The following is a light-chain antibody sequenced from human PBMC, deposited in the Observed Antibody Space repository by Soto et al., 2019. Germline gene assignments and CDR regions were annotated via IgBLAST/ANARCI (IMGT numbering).Light chain of an antibody. CDR3: QHYGSSLWT. Sequence: EIVLTQSPGTLSLSPGERATLSCRASQSVSSSYLAWYQQKPGRAPRLLIYGASSRATGIPDRFSGSGSGTDFTLTISRLEPEDFAVYYCQHYGSSLWTFGQGTKVEIK. V-gene: IGKV3-20*01. CDR2: GAS. J-gene: IGKJ1*01. CDR1: QSVSSSY.